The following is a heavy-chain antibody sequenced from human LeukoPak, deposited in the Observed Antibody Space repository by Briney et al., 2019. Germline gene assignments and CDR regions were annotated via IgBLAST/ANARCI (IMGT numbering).Heavy chain of an antibody. D-gene: IGHD2-21*02. CDR2: IKQDGSEK. J-gene: IGHJ3*02. V-gene: IGHV3-7*01. Sequence: GGSLRLSCAASGFTFSNYWMNWVRQAPGKGLEWVANIKQDGSEKYYVDSVKGRFTISRDNSKNTLYLQMNSLRAEDTAVYYCAYGAYCGGDCRGENDAFDIWGQGTMVTVSS. CDR3: AYGAYCGGDCRGENDAFDI. CDR1: GFTFSNYW.